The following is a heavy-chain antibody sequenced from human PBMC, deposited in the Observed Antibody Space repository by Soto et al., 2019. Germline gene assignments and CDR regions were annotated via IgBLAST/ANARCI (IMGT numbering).Heavy chain of an antibody. CDR2: IGTAGDT. CDR1: GFTFSGFD. D-gene: IGHD6-13*01. V-gene: IGHV3-13*01. CDR3: AKSQEIGTHFFDS. J-gene: IGHJ4*02. Sequence: AVGSLRLSCEASGFTFSGFDMHWVRQPTGKGLEWVSSIGTAGDTYYAVSVEGRFTISRDNAKNSLSLQMNSLRAGDMAVYFCAKSQEIGTHFFDSWGQGTQVTVSS.